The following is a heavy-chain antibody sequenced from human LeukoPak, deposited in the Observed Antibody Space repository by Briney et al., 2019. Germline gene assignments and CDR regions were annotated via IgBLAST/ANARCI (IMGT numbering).Heavy chain of an antibody. Sequence: GGSLRLSCAASGFTVSSNYMSWVRQAPGKGLEWVSVIYSGGSTYYADSVKGRFTIPRDNSKNTLYLQMNSLRAEDTAVYYCARTLYPHNYYDSSGFDYWGQGTLVTVSS. J-gene: IGHJ4*02. D-gene: IGHD3-22*01. CDR1: GFTVSSNY. CDR2: IYSGGST. V-gene: IGHV3-66*01. CDR3: ARTLYPHNYYDSSGFDY.